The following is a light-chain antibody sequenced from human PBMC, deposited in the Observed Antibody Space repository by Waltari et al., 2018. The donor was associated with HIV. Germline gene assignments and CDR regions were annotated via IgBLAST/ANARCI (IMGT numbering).Light chain of an antibody. CDR3: ASYTVNSTGV. Sequence: QSALSQPASVSASPGQSVAIPCSGSASDIGRSNYVPWYQQHPDRAPTLILFDVNNRPSGISDRFSGSKSGTTASLTISTVRTDDEADYYCASYTVNSTGVFGTGTKLSVL. V-gene: IGLV2-14*03. J-gene: IGLJ1*01. CDR1: ASDIGRSNY. CDR2: DVN.